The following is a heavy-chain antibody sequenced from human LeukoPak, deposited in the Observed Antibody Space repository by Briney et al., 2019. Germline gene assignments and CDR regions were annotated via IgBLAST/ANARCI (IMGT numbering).Heavy chain of an antibody. CDR3: ARDPLSTNDFDI. V-gene: IGHV4-59*01. CDR1: GGSIINSY. CDR2: INYSGST. Sequence: SETLSLTCTVSGGSIINSYWNWIRQSPGKGLEWIGYINYSGSTNYNPSLKSRVTISVDTSKNQFSLKLSSVTAADTAVYFCARDPLSTNDFDIWGQGTMVTVSS. J-gene: IGHJ3*02. D-gene: IGHD1-1*01.